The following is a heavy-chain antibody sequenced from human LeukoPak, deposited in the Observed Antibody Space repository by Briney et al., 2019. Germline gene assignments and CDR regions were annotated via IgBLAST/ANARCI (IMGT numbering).Heavy chain of an antibody. CDR3: ARGPYYYYYYYMDV. Sequence: GASVKVSCKASVYTFTGYYMHWVRQAPGQGLEWMGWINPNSGGTNYAQKFQGRVTMTRDTSISTAYMELSRLRSDDTAVYYCARGPYYYYYYYMDVWGKGTTVTVSS. V-gene: IGHV1-2*02. CDR1: VYTFTGYY. J-gene: IGHJ6*03. CDR2: INPNSGGT.